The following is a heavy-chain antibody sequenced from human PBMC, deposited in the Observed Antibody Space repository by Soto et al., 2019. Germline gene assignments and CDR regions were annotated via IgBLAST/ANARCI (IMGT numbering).Heavy chain of an antibody. Sequence: GGSLRLSCAASGFMFSAYTMNWVRQAPGKGLEWLSSISDDSSYIDYADSLRGRFTVSRDNARNSLYLQVDSLGVEDTAVYYCATPYYFNHWGPGTLVTVSS. CDR1: GFMFSAYT. D-gene: IGHD3-16*01. CDR3: ATPYYFNH. CDR2: ISDDSSYI. V-gene: IGHV3-21*06. J-gene: IGHJ1*01.